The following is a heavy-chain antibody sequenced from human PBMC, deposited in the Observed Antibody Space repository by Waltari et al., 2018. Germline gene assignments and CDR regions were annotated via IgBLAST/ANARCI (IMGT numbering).Heavy chain of an antibody. D-gene: IGHD2-8*02. CDR3: ARGRSTGPPFYFDY. J-gene: IGHJ4*02. V-gene: IGHV4-4*07. Sequence: QVQLQESGPGLVKPSETLSLTCTVSGDPITNYYWSWIRQPAGKGLEWIGRIHSSGSTNYNPPLKSRVTMSVDTSKNQFSLKLSSVTAADTAVYFCARGRSTGPPFYFDYWGQGTLVTVSS. CDR1: GDPITNYY. CDR2: IHSSGST.